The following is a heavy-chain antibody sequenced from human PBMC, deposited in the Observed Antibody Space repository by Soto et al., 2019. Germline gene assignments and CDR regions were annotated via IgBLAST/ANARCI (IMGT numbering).Heavy chain of an antibody. CDR3: AKGTAIVLVPAAMNYYYGMDV. Sequence: QVQLVESGGGVVQPGRSLRLSCAASGFTFSSYGMHWVRQAPGKGLEWVAVISYDGSNKYYADSVKGRFTTSRDNSKNTLYLQMNSLRAEDTAVYYCAKGTAIVLVPAAMNYYYGMDVWGQGTTVTVSS. J-gene: IGHJ6*02. V-gene: IGHV3-30*18. CDR1: GFTFSSYG. D-gene: IGHD2-2*01. CDR2: ISYDGSNK.